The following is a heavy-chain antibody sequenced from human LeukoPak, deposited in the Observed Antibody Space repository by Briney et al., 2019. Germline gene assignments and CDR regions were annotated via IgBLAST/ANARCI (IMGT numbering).Heavy chain of an antibody. CDR2: INHSGGHK. J-gene: IGHJ4*02. CDR3: AKDDSMTLDHFDY. D-gene: IGHD4-11*01. V-gene: IGHV3-23*01. Sequence: GGSLRLSCAASAFTFNNFAMSWVRQAPGKGLEWVSGINHSGGHKYYADSVKGRFTISRDNSKYALYLQMNSLRAEDTAVYYCAKDDSMTLDHFDYWGQGTLVSVSS. CDR1: AFTFNNFA.